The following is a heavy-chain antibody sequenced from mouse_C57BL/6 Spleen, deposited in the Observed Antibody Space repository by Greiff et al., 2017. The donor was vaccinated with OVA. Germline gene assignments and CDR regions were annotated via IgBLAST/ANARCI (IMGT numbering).Heavy chain of an antibody. J-gene: IGHJ2*01. Sequence: QVQLQQPGAELVKPGASVKLSCKASGYTFTSYWMQWVKQRPGQGLEWIGEIDPSDSYTNYNQKFKGKATLTVDTSSSTAYMQLSSLTSEDSAVYYCARREDYDGTDWGKGTTLTVSS. CDR2: IDPSDSYT. V-gene: IGHV1-50*01. D-gene: IGHD2-3*01. CDR3: ARREDYDGTD. CDR1: GYTFTSYW.